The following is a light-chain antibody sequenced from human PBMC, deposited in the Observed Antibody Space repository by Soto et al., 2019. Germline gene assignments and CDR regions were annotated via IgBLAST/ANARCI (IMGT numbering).Light chain of an antibody. CDR1: QTISNW. V-gene: IGKV1-5*01. CDR2: AAS. CDR3: QHSNSHLCT. Sequence: DIQMTQSPSSLSASVGDRVTITCRASQTISNWLAWYQQKPGRAPKLLIYAASTLESGVPSRFGGRGSGTEFTLTISSLQPDDFATYYCQHSNSHLCTFGQGTKLEIK. J-gene: IGKJ2*02.